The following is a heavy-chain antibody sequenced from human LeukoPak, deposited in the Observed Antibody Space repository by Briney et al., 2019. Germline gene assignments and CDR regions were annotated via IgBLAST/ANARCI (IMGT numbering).Heavy chain of an antibody. CDR3: ARDFRRYFDY. CDR2: INSVGSDT. V-gene: IGHV3-74*01. CDR1: GFTFSSYW. J-gene: IGHJ4*02. Sequence: GGSLRLSCVASGFTFSSYWMHWVRQVPGKGLVWVSRINSVGSDTTYADSVKGRFTISRGNAKNTLYLQINSLRAEDTAVYYCARDFRRYFDYWGQGTLVTVSS.